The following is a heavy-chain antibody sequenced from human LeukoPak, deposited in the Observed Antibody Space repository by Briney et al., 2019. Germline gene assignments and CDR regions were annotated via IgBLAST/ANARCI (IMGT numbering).Heavy chain of an antibody. CDR1: GFTFSNYP. J-gene: IGHJ6*02. Sequence: PGGSLRLSCSASGFTFSNYPMHWVRQAPGKGLEYVSTIFTNAHITAYAASVKGRFTTSRDNSMDTVYLQVSSLTPEDTAVYYCVKSPSDGLDVWGQGATVIVSS. V-gene: IGHV3-64D*08. CDR3: VKSPSDGLDV. CDR2: IFTNAHIT.